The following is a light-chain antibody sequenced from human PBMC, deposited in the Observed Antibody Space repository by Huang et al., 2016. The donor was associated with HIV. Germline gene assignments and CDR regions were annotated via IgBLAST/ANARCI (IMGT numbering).Light chain of an antibody. CDR1: QSIDTY. Sequence: DIQMTQSPSSLSASVGDRVTMTCRASQSIDTYLSWYQQRPGKAPKLLIYAASSLQSWVPSRFSCIGSGTEFTLTISSLELEDFATYYCQQSSSSLPFTFGPGTTVDLK. V-gene: IGKV1-39*01. CDR3: QQSSSSLPFT. CDR2: AAS. J-gene: IGKJ3*01.